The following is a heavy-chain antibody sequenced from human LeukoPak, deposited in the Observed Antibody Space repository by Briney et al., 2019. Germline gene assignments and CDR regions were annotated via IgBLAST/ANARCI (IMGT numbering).Heavy chain of an antibody. Sequence: GESLKISCKGSGYSFSSYWIAWVRQMPGKGLEWMGTIYPGDSDTRYSPSFQGQVTISADKSISTAYLQWSSLKASDTAMYYCARTSGDYYDSSGYYYPSDYWGQGTLVTVSS. J-gene: IGHJ4*02. D-gene: IGHD3-22*01. CDR3: ARTSGDYYDSSGYYYPSDY. CDR2: IYPGDSDT. CDR1: GYSFSSYW. V-gene: IGHV5-51*01.